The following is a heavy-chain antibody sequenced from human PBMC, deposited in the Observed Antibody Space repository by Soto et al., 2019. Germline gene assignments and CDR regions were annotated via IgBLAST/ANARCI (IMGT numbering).Heavy chain of an antibody. V-gene: IGHV3-23*01. J-gene: IGHJ6*02. CDR2: ISGSGGST. CDR3: AKDLAARSSYYYGMDV. CDR1: GFTISSYA. D-gene: IGHD6-6*01. Sequence: EVQLLESGGGLVQPGGSLRLSCAASGFTISSYAMSRVRQAPGKGLEWVSAISGSGGSTYYADSVKGRFTISRDNSKNTLYLQMNSLRAEDTAVYYCAKDLAARSSYYYGMDVWGQGTTVTVSS.